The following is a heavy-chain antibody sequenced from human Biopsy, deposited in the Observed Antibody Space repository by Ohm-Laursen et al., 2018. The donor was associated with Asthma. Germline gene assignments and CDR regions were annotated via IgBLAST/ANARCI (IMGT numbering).Heavy chain of an antibody. CDR2: MYYGETT. Sequence: GTLSLTCAVYGGSITSSAYYWGWIRQPPGKGLEWIGSMYYGETTYYSPSLKSRVTKSVDTSKNQFSLILSCVTAADTAVYYCARHQYSSSWSTFDYWGQGALVTVSS. J-gene: IGHJ4*02. V-gene: IGHV4-39*01. CDR3: ARHQYSSSWSTFDY. D-gene: IGHD3-22*01. CDR1: GGSITSSAYY.